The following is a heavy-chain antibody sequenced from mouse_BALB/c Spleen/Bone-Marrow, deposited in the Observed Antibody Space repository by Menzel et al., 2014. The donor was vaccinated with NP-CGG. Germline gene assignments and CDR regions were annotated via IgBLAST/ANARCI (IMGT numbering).Heavy chain of an antibody. D-gene: IGHD2-3*01. Sequence: EVQLQQSGPELVKPGTSVKMSCKASGYIFTSYVMDWVKQKPGQGLEWIGYINPYIDVTNYNEKFKGKATLTSDKSSSTAYMEVSSLTSEDSAVYYCAREGWLLRFDYWGQGTTLTVSS. CDR2: INPYIDVT. CDR1: GYIFTSYV. V-gene: IGHV1-14*01. CDR3: AREGWLLRFDY. J-gene: IGHJ2*01.